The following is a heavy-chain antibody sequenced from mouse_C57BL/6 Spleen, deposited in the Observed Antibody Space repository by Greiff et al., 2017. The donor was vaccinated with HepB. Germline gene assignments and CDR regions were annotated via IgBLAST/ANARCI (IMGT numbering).Heavy chain of an antibody. V-gene: IGHV5-17*01. D-gene: IGHD6-5*01. CDR2: ISSGSSTI. J-gene: IGHJ4*01. CDR1: GFTFSDYG. CDR3: ARSLPLYAMDY. Sequence: EVKLQESGGGLVKPGGSLKLSCAASGFTFSDYGMHWVRQAPEKGLEWVAYISSGSSTIYYADTVKGRFTISRDNAKNTLFLQMTSLRSEDTAMYYCARSLPLYAMDYWGQGTSVTVSS.